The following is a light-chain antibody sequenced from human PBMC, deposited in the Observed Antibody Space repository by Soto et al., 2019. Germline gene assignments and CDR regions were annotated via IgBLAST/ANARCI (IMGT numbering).Light chain of an antibody. CDR3: SSYTSSSTLVV. Sequence: QSVLTQPASVSGSPGQSITISCTGTSSDVGGYNYVSWYQQHPGKAPKLMIYEVSNRPSGVSNRFSGSKSGNTASLTISGLQAEDDADYYCSSYTSSSTLVVFGTGTKLTVL. CDR1: SSDVGGYNY. J-gene: IGLJ1*01. CDR2: EVS. V-gene: IGLV2-14*01.